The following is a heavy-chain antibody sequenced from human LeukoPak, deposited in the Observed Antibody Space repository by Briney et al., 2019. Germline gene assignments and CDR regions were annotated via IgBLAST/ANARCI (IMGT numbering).Heavy chain of an antibody. D-gene: IGHD5-24*01. CDR1: AYDFTGYH. J-gene: IGHJ4*02. CDR3: AKDRDGADRIVL. Sequence: GASVKVSCKVVAYDFTGYHIHWVRQAPGQGPEWMGRLNPNTGHAVYAFKFQGRVTITRDTSINTAYMEVTRLTSDDAALYYCAKDRDGADRIVLWGQGTLVTVPS. V-gene: IGHV1-2*06. CDR2: LNPNTGHA.